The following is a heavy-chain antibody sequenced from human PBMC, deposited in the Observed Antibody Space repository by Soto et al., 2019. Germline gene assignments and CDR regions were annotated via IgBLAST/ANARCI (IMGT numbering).Heavy chain of an antibody. CDR2: ISASNGDT. V-gene: IGHV1-18*01. CDR3: AIMVRGSNIDYYHYMAV. Sequence: QVQLVQSGGVMKKPGASVKVSCKASGYTFTSHGISWVRQAPGQGLEWMGWISASNGDTNYAQKYQGRVTVTTDTSTSTDYMELRSLRSEHTAVYYYAIMVRGSNIDYYHYMAVWGEGTKVTVSS. CDR1: GYTFTSHG. J-gene: IGHJ6*03. D-gene: IGHD3-10*01.